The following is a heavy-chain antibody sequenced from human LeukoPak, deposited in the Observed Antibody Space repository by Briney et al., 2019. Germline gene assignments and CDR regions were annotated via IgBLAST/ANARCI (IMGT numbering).Heavy chain of an antibody. Sequence: SETLSLTCAVSGYSISSGYYWGWIRQPPGKGLEWIGSIYHSGSTYYNPSLKSRVTISVDTSKNQFSLKLSSVTAADTAVYYCARGAPYGSGSPLYYYYYMDVWGKGTTVTVSS. CDR1: GYSISSGYY. D-gene: IGHD3-10*01. J-gene: IGHJ6*03. CDR3: ARGAPYGSGSPLYYYYYMDV. V-gene: IGHV4-38-2*01. CDR2: IYHSGST.